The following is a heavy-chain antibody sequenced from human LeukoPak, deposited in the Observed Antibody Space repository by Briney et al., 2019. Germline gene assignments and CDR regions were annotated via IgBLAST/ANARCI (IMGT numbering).Heavy chain of an antibody. J-gene: IGHJ4*02. CDR2: ISYDGDNK. D-gene: IGHD2-8*02. CDR3: AKDGGVAQNPHYYFDY. V-gene: IGHV3-30-3*01. Sequence: KSGRSLRLSCAASGFTFRHSTMYWVRQTPDKGLEWVALISYDGDNKYYADSVKGRFTISRDNSKNTLYLQMNSLRAEDTAVYYCAKDGGVAQNPHYYFDYWGQGTLVTVSS. CDR1: GFTFRHST.